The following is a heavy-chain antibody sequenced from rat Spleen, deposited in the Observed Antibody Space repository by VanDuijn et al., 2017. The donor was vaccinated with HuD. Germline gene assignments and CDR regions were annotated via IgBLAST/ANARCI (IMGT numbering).Heavy chain of an antibody. J-gene: IGHJ3*01. V-gene: IGHV4-2*01. Sequence: EVKLVESGGGLVQLGRSLKLSCAASGFNFNDHWMGWVRQAPGKGLEWIGEINKDSSTMNYSPSLKDKFTISRDNARNTLFLQMSKLGSEDTAIYYCARADSYRFAYWGQGTLVTVSS. CDR2: INKDSSTM. CDR1: GFNFNDHW. D-gene: IGHD1-1*01. CDR3: ARADSYRFAY.